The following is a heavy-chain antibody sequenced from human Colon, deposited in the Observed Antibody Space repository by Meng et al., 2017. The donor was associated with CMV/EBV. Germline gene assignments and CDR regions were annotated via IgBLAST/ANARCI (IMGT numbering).Heavy chain of an antibody. CDR1: GYTFTGYY. J-gene: IGHJ2*01. Sequence: ASVKVPCMASGYTFTGYYMHWVRQAPGQGLEWMGWINPNSGGTNYAQKFQGRVTMTRDTSISTAYMELSRLRSDDTAVYYCARDTPYYYDSSGDRSYWYFDLWGRGTLVTVSS. CDR2: INPNSGGT. CDR3: ARDTPYYYDSSGDRSYWYFDL. V-gene: IGHV1-2*02. D-gene: IGHD3-22*01.